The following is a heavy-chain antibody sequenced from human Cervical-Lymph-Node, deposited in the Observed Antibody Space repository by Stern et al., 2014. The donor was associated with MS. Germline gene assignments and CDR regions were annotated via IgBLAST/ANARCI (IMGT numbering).Heavy chain of an antibody. V-gene: IGHV4-59*01. Sequence: QVQLVESGPGLLRPSETLSLTCTVSGASITSYYWSWIRQPPGKGLEWIGYIYYSGTTNYNASLKGRVAISIETSKTQFSLRLSSVTAADTAVYYCARATDLWGQGTLVTVSS. CDR3: ARATDL. CDR2: IYYSGTT. CDR1: GASITSYY. J-gene: IGHJ5*02.